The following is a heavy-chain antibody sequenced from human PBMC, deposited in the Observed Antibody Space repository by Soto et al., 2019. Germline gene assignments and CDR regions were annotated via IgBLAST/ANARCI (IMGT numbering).Heavy chain of an antibody. V-gene: IGHV1-69*13. Sequence: SVKVSCKASGGTFSSYAISWVRQAPGQGLEWMGGIIPIFGTANYAQKFQGRVTITADESTSTAYMELSSLRSEDTAVYYCARGRGAAKVYYYGMDVWGKGTTVTVSS. CDR2: IIPIFGTA. D-gene: IGHD2-15*01. CDR3: ARGRGAAKVYYYGMDV. J-gene: IGHJ6*04. CDR1: GGTFSSYA.